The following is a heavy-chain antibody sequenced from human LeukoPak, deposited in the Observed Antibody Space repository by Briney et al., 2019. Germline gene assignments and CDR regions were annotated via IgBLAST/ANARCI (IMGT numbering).Heavy chain of an antibody. V-gene: IGHV4-30-4*08. CDR3: ASFPYYDFWSGQNWFDP. Sequence: PSETLSCTCTVSGGSISSGDYYWSWIRQPPGKGLEWIGYIYYSGSTYYNPSLKSRVTISVDTSKNQFSLKLSSVTAADTAVYYCASFPYYDFWSGQNWFDPWGQGTLVTVSS. D-gene: IGHD3-3*01. J-gene: IGHJ5*02. CDR1: GGSISSGDYY. CDR2: IYYSGST.